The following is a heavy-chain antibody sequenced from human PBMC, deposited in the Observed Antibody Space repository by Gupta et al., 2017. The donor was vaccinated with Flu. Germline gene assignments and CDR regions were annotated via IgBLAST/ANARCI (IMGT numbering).Heavy chain of an antibody. D-gene: IGHD2-8*02. CDR1: GATFSSNT. V-gene: IGHV1-69*06. J-gene: IGHJ6*02. CDR3: ARDYDGTGTYYYYYFGMDV. CDR2: IIPKFDTP. Sequence: QVQLVQSVAEVKKPGSSVKISCKVSGATFSSNTINWVRPAPGQGLEWMGGIIPKFDTPNDAEKFQGRVTISADKSTSTVYMELSNLRSEDTAVYYCARDYDGTGTYYYYYFGMDVWGQGTTVTVSS.